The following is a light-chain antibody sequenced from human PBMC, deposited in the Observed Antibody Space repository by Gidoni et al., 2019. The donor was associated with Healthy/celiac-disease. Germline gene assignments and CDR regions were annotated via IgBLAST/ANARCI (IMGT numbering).Light chain of an antibody. CDR2: WAS. V-gene: IGKV4-1*01. J-gene: IGKJ5*01. CDR1: QSVLYSSNNKNY. CDR3: QQYYSTPPIT. Sequence: DIVMTQSPASLAVSLGERATINCKSSQSVLYSSNNKNYLAWYQQKPGQPPKLLIYWASTRESGVPDRFSGSGSGTDFTLTISSLQAEDVAVYYCQQYYSTPPITFXQXTRLEIK.